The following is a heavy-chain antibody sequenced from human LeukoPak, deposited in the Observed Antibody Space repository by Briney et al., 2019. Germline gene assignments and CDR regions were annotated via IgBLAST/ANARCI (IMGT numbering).Heavy chain of an antibody. CDR2: IHPGNSGT. V-gene: IGHV5-51*01. J-gene: IGHJ5*02. CDR1: GYSFTNYW. Sequence: GESLKISCKGSGYSFTNYWIAWVRQMPGKGLEWMGSIHPGNSGTTYSPFFQGQVTLSADKSISTAYLQWSSLKASDTALYYCARHPTGFPNWFDPWGQGTLVTVSS. CDR3: ARHPTGFPNWFDP. D-gene: IGHD1-14*01.